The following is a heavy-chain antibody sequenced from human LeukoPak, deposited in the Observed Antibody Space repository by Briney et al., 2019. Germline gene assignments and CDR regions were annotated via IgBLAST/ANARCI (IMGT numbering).Heavy chain of an antibody. CDR2: INPNSGGT. D-gene: IGHD3-22*01. V-gene: IGHV1-2*02. CDR3: ARGLRYYDSSGYYYYYFDY. CDR1: GYTFTGYY. J-gene: IGHJ4*02. Sequence: ASVKVSCMASGYTFTGYYMHWVRQAPGQGLEWMGWINPNSGGTNYAQKFQGRVTMTRDTSISTAYMELSRLRSDDTAVYYCARGLRYYDSSGYYYYYFDYWGQGTLVTVSS.